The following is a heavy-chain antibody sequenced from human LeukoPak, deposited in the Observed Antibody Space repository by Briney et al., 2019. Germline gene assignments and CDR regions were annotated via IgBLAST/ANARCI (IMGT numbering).Heavy chain of an antibody. V-gene: IGHV3-74*01. J-gene: IGHJ4*02. CDR1: GFTFSRNW. Sequence: GGSLRLSCAASGFTFSRNWMHWVRQAPGKGLLWVSRISSDSSSTTYVDSVKGRFTISRDNARSTLYLQMDSLTAEDTAVYYSARDRGPYSRGEAGFDCWGQGTLVTVSS. D-gene: IGHD6-13*01. CDR2: ISSDSSST. CDR3: ARDRGPYSRGEAGFDC.